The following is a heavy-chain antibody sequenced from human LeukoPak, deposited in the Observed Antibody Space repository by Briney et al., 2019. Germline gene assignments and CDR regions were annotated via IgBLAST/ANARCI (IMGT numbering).Heavy chain of an antibody. V-gene: IGHV1-46*01. Sequence: ASVKVSCKASGYTFTSYYMHWVRQAPGQGLEWMGIINPSGGSTSYAQKFQRRVTMTRDTPTSTVYMELSSLRSEQSAVYYCARVGLKWELPFDYWGQGTLVTVSA. CDR3: ARVGLKWELPFDY. J-gene: IGHJ4*02. CDR2: INPSGGST. D-gene: IGHD1-26*01. CDR1: GYTFTSYY.